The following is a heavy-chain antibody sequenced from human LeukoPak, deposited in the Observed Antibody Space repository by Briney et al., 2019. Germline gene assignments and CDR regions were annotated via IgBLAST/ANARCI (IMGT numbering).Heavy chain of an antibody. V-gene: IGHV4-39*01. D-gene: IGHD2-21*02. J-gene: IGHJ4*02. Sequence: SETLSLTCTVSGGSISSSSYYWGWIRQPPGKGLEWIGSIYYSGSTYYNPSLKSRVTISVDTSKNQFSLKLSSVTAADTAVYYCARAEDCGGDCYSFDYWGQGTLVTVSS. CDR1: GGSISSSSYY. CDR3: ARAEDCGGDCYSFDY. CDR2: IYYSGST.